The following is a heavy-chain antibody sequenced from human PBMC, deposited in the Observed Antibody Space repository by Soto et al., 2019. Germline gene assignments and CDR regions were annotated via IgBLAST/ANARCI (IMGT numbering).Heavy chain of an antibody. J-gene: IGHJ5*02. CDR3: ARDLSSQSWTWFDP. D-gene: IGHD3-16*02. V-gene: IGHV1-2*02. CDR1: GYTFTDHY. CDR2: SHPNSGDT. Sequence: QVQLVQSGAEVKEPGASVTVSCRTSGYTFTDHYINWVRQAPGQGPEYMGWSHPNSGDTKYTQRFQGRVTMTRDTSISTAYMELRTLTSDDTAVYYCARDLSSQSWTWFDPWGQGTLVTVSS.